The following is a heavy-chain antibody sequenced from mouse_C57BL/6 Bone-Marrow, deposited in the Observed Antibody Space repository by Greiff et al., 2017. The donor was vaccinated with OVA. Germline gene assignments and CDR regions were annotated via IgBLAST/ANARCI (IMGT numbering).Heavy chain of an antibody. V-gene: IGHV2-2*01. J-gene: IGHJ4*01. CDR2: IWSGGST. Sequence: VKLMESGPGLVQPSQSLSITCTVSGFSLTSYGVHWVRQSPGKGLEWLGVIWSGGSTDYNAAFISRLSISKDNSKSQVFFKMNSLQADDTAIYYCASNAHYYAMDYWGQGTSVTVSS. CDR1: GFSLTSYG. CDR3: ASNAHYYAMDY.